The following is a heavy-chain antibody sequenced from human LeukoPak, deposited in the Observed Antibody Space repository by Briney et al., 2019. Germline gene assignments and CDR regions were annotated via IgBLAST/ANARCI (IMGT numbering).Heavy chain of an antibody. CDR3: ARDRLVVPYYYGMDV. V-gene: IGHV4-34*01. J-gene: IGHJ6*02. Sequence: SETLSLTCAVYGGSFSGYYWSWIRQPPGKGLEWIGEINHSGSTNYKPSLKTRVTISVDTSKNQFSLKLSSVTAADTAVYYCARDRLVVPYYYGMDVWGQGTTVTVSS. CDR2: INHSGST. CDR1: GGSFSGYY. D-gene: IGHD2-8*02.